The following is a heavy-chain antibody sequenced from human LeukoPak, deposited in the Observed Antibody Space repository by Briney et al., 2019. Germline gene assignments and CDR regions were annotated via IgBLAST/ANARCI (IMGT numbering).Heavy chain of an antibody. Sequence: PGGSLILSCAASGFTFNTYTMNWVRQAPGKGLEWVSSISSSSYIYYADSVKGRFTISRDNAKNSLYLQMSSLRAEDTAVYYCARDGYGGYWFDYWGQGTLVTVSS. V-gene: IGHV3-21*01. CDR3: ARDGYGGYWFDY. CDR1: GFTFNTYT. D-gene: IGHD5-12*01. CDR2: ISSSSYI. J-gene: IGHJ5*01.